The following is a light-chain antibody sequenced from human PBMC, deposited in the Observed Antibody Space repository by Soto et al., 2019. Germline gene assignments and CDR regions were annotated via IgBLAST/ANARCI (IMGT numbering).Light chain of an antibody. J-gene: IGKJ1*01. CDR1: QSVSSN. CDR3: QQYNNWPRT. V-gene: IGKV3-15*01. Sequence: IVMTQSPATLSVSPGERATLSCRASQSVSSNLAWYQQKPGQAPRHLIYGASTRATGIPARFSGSGSGTEFTLTISSLQSEDFAVYYCQQYNNWPRTFGQGTKVDIK. CDR2: GAS.